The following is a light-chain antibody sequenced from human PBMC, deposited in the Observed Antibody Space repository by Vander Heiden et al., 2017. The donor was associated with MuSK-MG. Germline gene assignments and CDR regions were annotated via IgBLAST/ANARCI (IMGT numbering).Light chain of an antibody. V-gene: IGKV3-11*01. Sequence: EIVLTQPPATLSLSTGERATLSSRASQSVGSDLAWYQQKPGQAPRLLIYDASTRATGIPARFSGSGSGTDFTLTISSLEPEDFAVYYCQQWSAWLSTFGQGTKVEI. CDR3: QQWSAWLST. J-gene: IGKJ1*01. CDR2: DAS. CDR1: QSVGSD.